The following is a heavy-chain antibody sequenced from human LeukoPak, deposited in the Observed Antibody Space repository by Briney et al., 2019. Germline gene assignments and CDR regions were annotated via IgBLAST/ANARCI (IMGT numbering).Heavy chain of an antibody. Sequence: GRSLRLSCAASGFTFSSYAMHWVRQAPGKGLEWVAVISYDGSNKYYADSVEGRFTISRDNSKNTLYLQMNSLRAEDTAVYYCARDYDSSGYLDYWGQGTLVTISS. V-gene: IGHV3-30-3*01. CDR1: GFTFSSYA. CDR2: ISYDGSNK. J-gene: IGHJ4*02. D-gene: IGHD3-22*01. CDR3: ARDYDSSGYLDY.